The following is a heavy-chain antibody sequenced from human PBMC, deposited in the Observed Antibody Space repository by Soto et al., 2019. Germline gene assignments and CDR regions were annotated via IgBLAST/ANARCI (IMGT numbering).Heavy chain of an antibody. Sequence: GGSLRLSCAASGFTFSSYGMHWVRQAPGKGLEWVAVIWYDGSNKYYADSVKGRFTISRDNSKNTLYLQMNSLRAEDTAVYYCARESYYDSSGYFNDFDYWGQGTLVTVSS. J-gene: IGHJ4*02. CDR3: ARESYYDSSGYFNDFDY. D-gene: IGHD3-22*01. CDR1: GFTFSSYG. CDR2: IWYDGSNK. V-gene: IGHV3-33*01.